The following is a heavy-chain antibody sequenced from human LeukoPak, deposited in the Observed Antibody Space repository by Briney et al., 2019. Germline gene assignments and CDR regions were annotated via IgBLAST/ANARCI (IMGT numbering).Heavy chain of an antibody. CDR2: IYYSGST. CDR1: GGSISSSSYY. CDR3: ARGYYDSSGFRY. V-gene: IGHV4-39*07. J-gene: IGHJ4*02. Sequence: SETLSLTCTVSGGSISSSSYYWGWIRQPPGKGLEWIGSIYYSGSTYYNPSLKSRVTISVDTSKNQFSLKLSSVTAADTAVYYCARGYYDSSGFRYWGQGTLVTVSS. D-gene: IGHD3-22*01.